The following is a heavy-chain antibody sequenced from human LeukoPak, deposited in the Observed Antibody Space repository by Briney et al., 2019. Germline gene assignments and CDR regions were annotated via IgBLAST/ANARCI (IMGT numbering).Heavy chain of an antibody. Sequence: PSETLSLTCAVYGGSFSGYYWSWIRQPPGKGLEWIGEINHSGSTNYNPSLKSRVTISVDTSKNQSSLKLSSVTAADTAVYYCARGGYYDSSGYYSVDYWGQGTLVTVSS. CDR2: INHSGST. CDR1: GGSFSGYY. J-gene: IGHJ4*02. V-gene: IGHV4-34*01. D-gene: IGHD3-22*01. CDR3: ARGGYYDSSGYYSVDY.